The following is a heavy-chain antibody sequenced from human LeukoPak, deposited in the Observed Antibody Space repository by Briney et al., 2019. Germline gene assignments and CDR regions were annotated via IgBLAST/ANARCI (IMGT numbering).Heavy chain of an antibody. V-gene: IGHV4-61*02. CDR2: IYTSGST. CDR3: AREWELPIRQAFDI. CDR1: GGSISSGSYY. J-gene: IGHJ3*02. Sequence: SETLSLTCTVSGGSISSGSYYWSWIRQPAGKGLEWIGRIYTSGSTNYNPSLKSRVTISVDTSKNQFSLKLSSVTAADTAVYYCAREWELPIRQAFDIWGQGTMVTVSS. D-gene: IGHD1-26*01.